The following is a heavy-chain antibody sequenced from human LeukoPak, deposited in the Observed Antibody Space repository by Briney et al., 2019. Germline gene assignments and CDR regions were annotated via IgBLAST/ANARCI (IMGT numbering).Heavy chain of an antibody. CDR1: GGSISSGSYY. CDR3: ARATIFGVVILD. CDR2: IYTSAST. V-gene: IGHV4-61*02. J-gene: IGHJ3*01. Sequence: PSQTLSLTCTVSGGSISSGSYYWRWIRKPGGKGLEWIVRIYTSASTNYSPSLKSRVTISVDTSKNHFSLKLSSVTAADTAVYYCARATIFGVVILDWGQGTMVTVSS. D-gene: IGHD3-3*01.